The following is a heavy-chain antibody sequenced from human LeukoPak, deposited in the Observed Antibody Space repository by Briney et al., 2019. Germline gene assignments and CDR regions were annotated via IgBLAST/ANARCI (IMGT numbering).Heavy chain of an antibody. J-gene: IGHJ6*03. D-gene: IGHD3-16*01. CDR3: ARETSQKGAHYMDV. CDR1: GGSISSGGYS. CDR2: IYYSGST. Sequence: SQTLSLTCAVSGGSISSGGYSWSWIRQPPGKGLEWIGYIYYSGSTYYNPSLKSRVTISVDTSKNQFSLKLSSVTAADTAVYYCARETSQKGAHYMDVWGKGTTITIFS. V-gene: IGHV4-30-4*07.